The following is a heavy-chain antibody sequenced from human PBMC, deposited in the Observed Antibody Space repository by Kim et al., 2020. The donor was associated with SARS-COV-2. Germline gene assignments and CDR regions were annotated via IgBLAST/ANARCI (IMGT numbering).Heavy chain of an antibody. D-gene: IGHD6-13*01. CDR1: GGSISSSSYY. J-gene: IGHJ4*02. CDR3: ARPSSIAAAGSFAY. CDR2: IYYSGST. Sequence: SETLSLTCTVSGGSISSSSYYWGWIRQPPGKGLEWIGSIYYSGSTYYNPSLKSRVTISVDTSKNQFSLKLSSVTAADTAVYYCARPSSIAAAGSFAYWGQGTLVTVSS. V-gene: IGHV4-39*01.